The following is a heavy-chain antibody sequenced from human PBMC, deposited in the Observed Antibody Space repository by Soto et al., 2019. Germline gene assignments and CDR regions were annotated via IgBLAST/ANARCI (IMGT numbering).Heavy chain of an antibody. Sequence: QEQLVESGGGADQRGRSLRLSCTASGFSFSSYDMHWVRQAPGEGLEWVSAMSFDGSYKHYADSVKGRFTISRDNSENTLYLQMNGLRPEDTAVYFCARGMIRGVVYYGVEVLGQGTTVTVS. CDR2: MSFDGSYK. D-gene: IGHD3-10*01. J-gene: IGHJ6*02. V-gene: IGHV3-30*03. CDR3: ARGMIRGVVYYGVEV. CDR1: GFSFSSYD.